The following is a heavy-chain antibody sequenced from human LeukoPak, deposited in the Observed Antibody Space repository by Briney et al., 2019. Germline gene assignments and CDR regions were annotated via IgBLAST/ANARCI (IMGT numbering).Heavy chain of an antibody. CDR1: GFTFSDYY. J-gene: IGHJ5*02. Sequence: GGSLRLSCAASGFTFSDYYMSWVRQAPGEGLEWVSTISGSAGSAYHADSVKGRFTISRDNSKNTLYLQMNSLRAEDTAVYYCAKDPGLHWFDPWGQGTLVTVSS. CDR3: AKDPGLHWFDP. D-gene: IGHD2-15*01. CDR2: ISGSAGSA. V-gene: IGHV3-23*01.